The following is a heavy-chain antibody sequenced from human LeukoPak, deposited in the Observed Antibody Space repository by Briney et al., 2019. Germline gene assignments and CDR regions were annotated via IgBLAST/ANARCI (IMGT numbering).Heavy chain of an antibody. Sequence: ASVKVSCKALGYTFTGYYLHWVRQAPGQGLEWMGIINPNSGGTNYAQKFQGWVTMTRDTSISTAYMELSRLRSDDTAVYYCARDKRPYSSGWYYFDYWGQGTLVTVSS. D-gene: IGHD6-19*01. CDR1: GYTFTGYY. CDR3: ARDKRPYSSGWYYFDY. J-gene: IGHJ4*02. CDR2: INPNSGGT. V-gene: IGHV1-2*04.